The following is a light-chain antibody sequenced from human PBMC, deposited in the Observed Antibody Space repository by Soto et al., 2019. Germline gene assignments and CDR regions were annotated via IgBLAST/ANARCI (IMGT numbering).Light chain of an antibody. CDR2: GES. CDR3: QQYGSSPT. V-gene: IGKV3-20*01. Sequence: EIVLTQSPGTLSLSPGERATLSCRASQSVSSSYLAWYQQKPGQAPRLLIYGESSRATGIPDRFSGSGSGTDFTLNISRLEPEDFAVYYCQQYGSSPTFGQGTKVEIK. J-gene: IGKJ1*01. CDR1: QSVSSSY.